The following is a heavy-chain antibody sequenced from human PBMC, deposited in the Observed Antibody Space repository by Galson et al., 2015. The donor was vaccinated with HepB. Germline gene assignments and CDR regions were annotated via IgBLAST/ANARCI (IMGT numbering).Heavy chain of an antibody. CDR2: IIPIFGTA. Sequence: SVKVSCKASGGTFSSYAISWVRQAPGQGLEWMGGIIPIFGTANYAQKFQGRVTITADKSTGTAYMELSSLRSEDTAVYYCARDGELMVLFHYFDHWGQGVLLHVSS. CDR1: GGTFSSYA. D-gene: IGHD4/OR15-4a*01. CDR3: ARDGELMVLFHYFDH. V-gene: IGHV1-69*06. J-gene: IGHJ4*02.